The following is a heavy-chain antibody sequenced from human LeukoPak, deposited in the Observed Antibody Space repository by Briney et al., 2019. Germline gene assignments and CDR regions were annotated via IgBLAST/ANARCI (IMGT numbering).Heavy chain of an antibody. Sequence: GGSLRLSCAASGFTFSNNCMTWVRQAPGSGLEFVANISQDGGDKNHVDSVKGRFTISRDNAKNTLYLQMNSLRAEDTAVYYCARDVTFRLDYWGQGILVSVSS. J-gene: IGHJ4*02. V-gene: IGHV3-7*03. CDR3: ARDVTFRLDY. D-gene: IGHD5-18*01. CDR1: GFTFSNNC. CDR2: ISQDGGDK.